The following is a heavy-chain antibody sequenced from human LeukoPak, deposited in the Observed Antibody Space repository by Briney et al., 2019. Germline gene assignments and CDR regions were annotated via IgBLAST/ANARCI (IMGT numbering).Heavy chain of an antibody. CDR2: SRHSGST. CDR3: ARTRMYFDASGYPEELFDS. D-gene: IGHD3-22*01. J-gene: IGHJ5*01. V-gene: IGHV4-59*01. Sequence: SETLSLTCTVSGASISINSWSWIRQSPGKGLEWIGCSRHSGSTRCNPSLKSRVSMSLDMSTNQVSLTVDSVTAADTARYYCARTRMYFDASGYPEELFDSWGQGILVTVSS. CDR1: GASISINS.